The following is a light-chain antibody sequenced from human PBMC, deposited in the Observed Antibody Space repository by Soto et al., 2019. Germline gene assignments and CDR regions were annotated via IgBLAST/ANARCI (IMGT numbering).Light chain of an antibody. CDR3: TSYAGSNIGV. V-gene: IGLV2-8*01. CDR2: EVN. J-gene: IGLJ3*02. Sequence: QSVLTQPPSASGSPGQSVTISCTATSSDVGAYNYVSWYQQYPGKAPKLMIYEVNKRPSGVPDRFSGSKSGKTASLTVSGLQPEDEADHHCTSYAGSNIGVFGGGTKVTVL. CDR1: SSDVGAYNY.